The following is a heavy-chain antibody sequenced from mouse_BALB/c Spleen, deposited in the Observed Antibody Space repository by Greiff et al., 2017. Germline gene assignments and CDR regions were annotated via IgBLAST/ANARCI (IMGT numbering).Heavy chain of an antibody. Sequence: EVKLVESGGGLVKPGGTLKLSCAASGFTFSDYYMYWVRQSPEKRLEWVATISDGGSYTYYPDSVKGRFTISRDNAKNNLYLQMSSLKSEDTAMYYCAQGTARATGAMDCWGQGSSVTVSS. V-gene: IGHV5-4*02. D-gene: IGHD3-2*01. J-gene: IGHJ4*01. CDR2: ISDGGSYT. CDR1: GFTFSDYY. CDR3: AQGTARATGAMDC.